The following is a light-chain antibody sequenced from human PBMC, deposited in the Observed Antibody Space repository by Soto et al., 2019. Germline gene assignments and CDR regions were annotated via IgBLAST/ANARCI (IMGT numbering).Light chain of an antibody. CDR2: RAS. CDR1: QSVSSSH. Sequence: ENVLTQSPGTLSLSPGERATLSCRASQSVSSSHLAWYQQKPGQTPRLLIYRASNRATGIPDRFSGSGSGTDFTLTISRLEPEDFAVYYCQQYGDSLLTFGGGTKVEIK. CDR3: QQYGDSLLT. J-gene: IGKJ4*01. V-gene: IGKV3-20*01.